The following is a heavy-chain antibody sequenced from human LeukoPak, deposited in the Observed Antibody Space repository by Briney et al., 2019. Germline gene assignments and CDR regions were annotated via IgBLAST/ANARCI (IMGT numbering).Heavy chain of an antibody. CDR1: GGTFSSYV. CDR3: AVAPDYYDFWSGYLSP. J-gene: IGHJ5*02. Sequence: GASVTVSCKASGGTFSSYVISWVRQAPGQGLEWMGGIIPIFGTANYAQKFQGRATITADESTNTAYMELSSLRSEDTAVYYCAVAPDYYDFWSGYLSPWGQGTLVTVSS. CDR2: IIPIFGTA. D-gene: IGHD3-3*01. V-gene: IGHV1-69*01.